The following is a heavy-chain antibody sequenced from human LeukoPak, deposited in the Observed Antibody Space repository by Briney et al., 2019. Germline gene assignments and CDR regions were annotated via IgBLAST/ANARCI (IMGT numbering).Heavy chain of an antibody. D-gene: IGHD6-13*01. CDR2: ISSSSSYI. Sequence: PGGSLRLSCAASGFTFSSYSXNWVRQAPGKGLEWVSSISSSSSYIYYADSVKGRFTISRDNAKNSLYLQMNSLRAEDTAVYYCARTIAAAGEVDYWGQGTLVTVSS. V-gene: IGHV3-21*01. CDR3: ARTIAAAGEVDY. CDR1: GFTFSSYS. J-gene: IGHJ4*02.